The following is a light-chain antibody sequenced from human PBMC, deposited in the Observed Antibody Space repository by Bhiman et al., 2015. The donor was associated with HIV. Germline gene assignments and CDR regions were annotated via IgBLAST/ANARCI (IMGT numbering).Light chain of an antibody. CDR3: SSYTSSSTLV. CDR1: SGSIASDY. V-gene: IGLV6-57*01. J-gene: IGLJ2*01. CDR2: EHD. Sequence: NFMLTQPLSVSESPGQTITISCTRSSGSIASDYVQWFQQRPGTSPITVIYEHDQRPSGVPDRFSGSIDLSSNSASLTISGLQAEDEADYYCSSYTSSSTLVFGGGTKLTAL.